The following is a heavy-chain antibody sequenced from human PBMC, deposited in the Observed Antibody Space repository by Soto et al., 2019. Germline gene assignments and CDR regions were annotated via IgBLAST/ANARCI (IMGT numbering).Heavy chain of an antibody. D-gene: IGHD6-19*01. Sequence: GASLRRSCTASGFTFSTYALHWVRQAPGKGLAWVSTPTTSGTTFYADSVKGRFTISRDNSKDALYLQMNSLRAEDTAIYYCAKDFGSSGWPLFDYWGQGT. CDR1: GFTFSTYA. J-gene: IGHJ4*02. V-gene: IGHV3-23*01. CDR2: PTTSGTT. CDR3: AKDFGSSGWPLFDY.